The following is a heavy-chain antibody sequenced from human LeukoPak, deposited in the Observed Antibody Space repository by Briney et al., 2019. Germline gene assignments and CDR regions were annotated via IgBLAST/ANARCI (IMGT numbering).Heavy chain of an antibody. J-gene: IGHJ5*02. D-gene: IGHD3-9*01. CDR3: ARWYPTSLTNNWFDP. Sequence: PSETLSLTCAVYGGSFSGYYWSWIRQPPGKGLEWIGEINHRGSTNYNPPLKSRVTISVDTSKNQFSLKLSSVTAADTAVYYCARWYPTSLTNNWFDPWGQGTLVTVSS. V-gene: IGHV4-34*01. CDR2: INHRGST. CDR1: GGSFSGYY.